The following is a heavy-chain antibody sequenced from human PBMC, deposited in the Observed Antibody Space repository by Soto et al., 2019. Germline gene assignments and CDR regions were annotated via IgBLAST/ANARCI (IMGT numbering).Heavy chain of an antibody. D-gene: IGHD2-21*02. CDR2: IYWNDDE. J-gene: IGHJ5*02. Sequence: VSGPTLVNPTQTLTLTCTLSGFSHSTSGVAVGWIRQPPGQALEWLGHIYWNDDEYYSTSLKSRLSLSKDTSKNQVVLTMTNVDPLDTGTYYCARLLTAALFSYDLWGQGTLVTVSS. CDR1: GFSHSTSGVA. V-gene: IGHV2-5*01. CDR3: ARLLTAALFSYDL.